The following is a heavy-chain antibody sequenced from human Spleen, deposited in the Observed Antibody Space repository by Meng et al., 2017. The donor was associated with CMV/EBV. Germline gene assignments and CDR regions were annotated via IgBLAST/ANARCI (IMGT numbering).Heavy chain of an antibody. CDR2: ISSSGSTI. D-gene: IGHD2-2*01. CDR3: SKAGPVWRSSTSDLGYYYYYGMDV. J-gene: IGHJ6*02. CDR1: GFTFSSYE. V-gene: IGHV3-48*03. Sequence: GESLKISCAASGFTFSSYEMNWVRQAPGKGLEWVSYISSSGSTIYYADSVKGRFTISRDNAKNSLYLQMNSLRAEDTAVYYCSKAGPVWRSSTSDLGYYYYYGMDVWGQGTTVTVSS.